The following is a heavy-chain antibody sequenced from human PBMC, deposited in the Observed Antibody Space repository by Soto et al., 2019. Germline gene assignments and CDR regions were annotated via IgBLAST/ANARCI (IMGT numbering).Heavy chain of an antibody. V-gene: IGHV1-2*02. CDR2: INPDSGAT. CDR3: ARVKYGNLRPPTSLFDP. D-gene: IGHD3-10*01. J-gene: IGHJ5*02. CDR1: GYTFTAYY. Sequence: ASVKVSCKASGYTFTAYYIHWVRQAPGQGPEWMAWINPDSGATYSAPKFQGRVTVTSDTSINTSSMELSSLRSDDTAVYYCARVKYGNLRPPTSLFDPWGQGTRVTVSS.